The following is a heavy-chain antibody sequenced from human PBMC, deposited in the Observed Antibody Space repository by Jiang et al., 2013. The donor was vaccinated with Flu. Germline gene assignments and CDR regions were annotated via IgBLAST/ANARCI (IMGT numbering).Heavy chain of an antibody. J-gene: IGHJ4*02. CDR1: Y. D-gene: IGHD2-21*02. CDR3: SVVVTARYYFDY. V-gene: IGHV1-46*01. CDR2: INPSGGST. Sequence: YMHWVRQAPGQGLEWMGIINPSGGSTSYAQKFQGRVTMTRDTSTSTVYMELSSLRSEDTAVYYCSVVVTARYYFDYWGQGTLVTVSS.